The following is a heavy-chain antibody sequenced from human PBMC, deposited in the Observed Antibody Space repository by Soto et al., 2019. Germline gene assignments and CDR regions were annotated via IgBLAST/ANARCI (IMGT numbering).Heavy chain of an antibody. CDR2: ITASGGST. CDR3: AHTQGIVLVPAAIWY. D-gene: IGHD2-2*02. CDR1: GFTFSSYA. J-gene: IGHJ4*02. Sequence: GSLRLACAASGFTFSSYAMSWVRQAPGKGLEWVSGITASGGSTSYADSVKGRFTISRDNSKNTLYLQMNSLRAEDTAVYYCAHTQGIVLVPAAIWYWGQGTLVTVPS. V-gene: IGHV3-23*01.